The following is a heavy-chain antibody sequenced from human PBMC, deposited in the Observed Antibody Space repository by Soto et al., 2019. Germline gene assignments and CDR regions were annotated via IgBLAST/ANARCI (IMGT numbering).Heavy chain of an antibody. V-gene: IGHV3-7*04. J-gene: IGHJ6*02. CDR1: GFTFSSYW. D-gene: IGHD5-12*01. CDR3: ARARKNKRWLQYLDYYYYGMDV. Sequence: PGGSLRLSCAASGFTFSSYWMSWVRQAPGKGLEWVANIKQDGSEKYYVDSVKGRFTISRDNAKNSLYLQMNSLRAEDTAVYYCARARKNKRWLQYLDYYYYGMDVWGQGTTVTVSS. CDR2: IKQDGSEK.